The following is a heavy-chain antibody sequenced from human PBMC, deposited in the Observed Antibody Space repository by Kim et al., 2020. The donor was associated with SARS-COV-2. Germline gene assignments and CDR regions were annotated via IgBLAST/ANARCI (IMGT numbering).Heavy chain of an antibody. Sequence: GRFTISRDNSKNTLYLQRNSLRAEDTAVYYCARDPGNYDILTGYYPTHDYWGQGTLVTVSS. D-gene: IGHD3-9*01. CDR3: ARDPGNYDILTGYYPTHDY. V-gene: IGHV3-30*07. J-gene: IGHJ4*02.